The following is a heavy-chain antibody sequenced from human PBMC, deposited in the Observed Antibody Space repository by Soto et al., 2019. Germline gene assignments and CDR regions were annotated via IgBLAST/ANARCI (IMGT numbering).Heavy chain of an antibody. V-gene: IGHV4-4*02. Sequence: SETLSLTCAVSGGSISSSNWWSWVRQPPGKGLEWIGEIYHSGSTNYNPSLKSRVTISVDKSKNQFSLKLSSVTAADTAVYYCARDPYWTKNYNWFEPWAQGTLVTGSS. J-gene: IGHJ5*02. CDR2: IYHSGST. CDR3: ARDPYWTKNYNWFEP. CDR1: GGSISSSNW. D-gene: IGHD2-8*01.